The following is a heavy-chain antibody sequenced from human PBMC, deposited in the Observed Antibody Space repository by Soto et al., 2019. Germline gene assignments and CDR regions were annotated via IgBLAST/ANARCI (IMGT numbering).Heavy chain of an antibody. V-gene: IGHV1-69*02. CDR1: GGTFSSYT. Sequence: QVQLGQSGAEVKKPGSSVKVSCKASGGTFSSYTISWVRQAPGQGRAWMGRIIPILGIANYAQKFQGRVTITADKSASTGFMGLSSLGSEDTAVYYRASELTYRCGWVDYWGQGTRGTVSS. CDR2: IIPILGIA. D-gene: IGHD6-19*01. CDR3: ASELTYRCGWVDY. J-gene: IGHJ4*02.